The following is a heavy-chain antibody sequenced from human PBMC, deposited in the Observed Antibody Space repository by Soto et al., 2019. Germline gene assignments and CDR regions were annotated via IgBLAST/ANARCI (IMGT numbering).Heavy chain of an antibody. CDR3: PPAPSGHDLXY. J-gene: IGHJ4*01. D-gene: IGHD5-12*01. CDR2: SRNKPKKYTT. CDR1: GFSFSDHY. Sequence: GGSLRLSCAGSGFSFSDHYMDWVRQAPGKGLEWVGRSRNKPKKYTTEYATSVKGRFTISRDDSKNTLYLQMNSLKTEDTAVYYCPPAPSGHDLXYWSQGTLVTASS. V-gene: IGHV3-72*01.